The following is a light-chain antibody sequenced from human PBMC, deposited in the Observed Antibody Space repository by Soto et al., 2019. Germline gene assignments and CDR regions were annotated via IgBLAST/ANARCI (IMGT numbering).Light chain of an antibody. V-gene: IGKV1-5*03. CDR1: ESINIW. CDR2: KAS. CDR3: EQYHIHST. Sequence: DIQMTQSPSTLSASVGDRVTITCRASESINIWLAWFQQKPGKAPKLLISKASTLESGVPSRFSGSGSGTESTLTISSLQPDDLATYHCEQYHIHSTFGQGTKVEVK. J-gene: IGKJ1*01.